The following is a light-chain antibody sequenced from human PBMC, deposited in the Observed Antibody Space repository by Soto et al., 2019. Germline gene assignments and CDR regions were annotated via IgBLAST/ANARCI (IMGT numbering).Light chain of an antibody. V-gene: IGLV2-14*03. CDR1: SSDVGGYNF. J-gene: IGLJ1*01. CDR2: DLT. Sequence: QSALTQPASVSGSPGQSITISCTGTSSDVGGYNFVSWYQHHPAKAPKLMIYDLTYRPSGVSNRFSGSKSGNTAYLTIAGLPADDEADYYCISYTSTSTYVFGTGTKVTVL. CDR3: ISYTSTSTYV.